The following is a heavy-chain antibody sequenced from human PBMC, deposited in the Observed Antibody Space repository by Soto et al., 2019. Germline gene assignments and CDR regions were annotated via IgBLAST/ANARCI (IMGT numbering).Heavy chain of an antibody. CDR2: IYYSGST. D-gene: IGHD3-22*01. CDR3: ARGSLYDSSGYYGH. J-gene: IGHJ4*02. V-gene: IGHV4-31*03. Sequence: ILPLTCTVSGGSIISRCYCWIGIRQHPGKGLEWIGYIYYSGSTYYNPSLKSRVTISVDTSKNQFSMKMSSLPAADTAVYNCARGSLYDSSGYYGHWGQGTLVIVFS. CDR1: GGSIISRCYC.